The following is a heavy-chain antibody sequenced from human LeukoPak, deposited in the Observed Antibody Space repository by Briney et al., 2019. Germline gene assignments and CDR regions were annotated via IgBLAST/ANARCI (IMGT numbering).Heavy chain of an antibody. Sequence: ASVKVSCKASGGTFSSYAISWVRQAPGQGLEWMGRIIPILGIANYAQKFQGRVTITADKSTSTAYMELSSLRSEDKAVYYCATASPPIYYYYGMDVWGQGTTVTVSS. CDR3: ATASPPIYYYYGMDV. J-gene: IGHJ6*02. CDR2: IIPILGIA. V-gene: IGHV1-69*04. CDR1: GGTFSSYA.